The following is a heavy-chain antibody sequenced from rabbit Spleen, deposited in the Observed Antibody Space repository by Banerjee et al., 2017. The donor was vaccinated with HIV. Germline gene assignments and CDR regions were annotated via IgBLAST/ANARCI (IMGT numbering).Heavy chain of an antibody. CDR1: GLDFSSSYW. CDR3: ARDTSSSFSSYGMDL. J-gene: IGHJ6*01. CDR2: IYNGDGST. V-gene: IGHV1S45*01. Sequence: EESGGGLVQPEGSLTLTCTASGLDFSSSYWICWVRQAPGKGLECIACIYNGDGSTYYATWAKGRFTISKTSSTTVTLQMTSLTAADTATYFCARDTSSSFSSYGMDLWGPGTLVTVS. D-gene: IGHD1-1*01.